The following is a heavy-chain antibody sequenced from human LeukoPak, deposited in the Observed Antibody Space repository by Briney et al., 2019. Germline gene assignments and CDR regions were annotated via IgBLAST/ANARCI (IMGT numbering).Heavy chain of an antibody. V-gene: IGHV4-34*01. D-gene: IGHD3-10*01. CDR2: INHSEST. J-gene: IGHJ5*02. CDR1: GGSISSYY. Sequence: SETLSLTCTVSGGSISSYYWSWIRQPPGKGLEWIGEINHSESTNYNPSLKSRVTISVDTSKNQFSLKLSSVTAADTAVYYCARGAGSGSYYSWFDPWGQGTLVTVSS. CDR3: ARGAGSGSYYSWFDP.